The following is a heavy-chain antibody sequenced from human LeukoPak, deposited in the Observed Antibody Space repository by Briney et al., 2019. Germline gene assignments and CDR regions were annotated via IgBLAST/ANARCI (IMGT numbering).Heavy chain of an antibody. V-gene: IGHV4-30-4*01. CDR3: ARGDGDYHNGMDV. Sequence: PSETLSLTCTVSGGSISSGDYYWSWIRQPPGKGLEWIGYIYYGGSTYYNPSLKSRVTISVDTSKNQFSLKLSSVTAADTAVYYCARGDGDYHNGMDVWGKGTTVTVSS. CDR2: IYYGGST. D-gene: IGHD4-17*01. J-gene: IGHJ6*04. CDR1: GGSISSGDYY.